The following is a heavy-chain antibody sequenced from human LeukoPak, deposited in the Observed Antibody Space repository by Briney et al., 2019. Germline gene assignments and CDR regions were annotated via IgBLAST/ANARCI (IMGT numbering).Heavy chain of an antibody. CDR3: AKSLVGAISFDY. D-gene: IGHD1-26*01. CDR1: GFTFSNYA. J-gene: IGHJ4*02. Sequence: GGSLRLSCAASGFTFSNYAMRWVRQAPGKGLEWVSGMSGSGGSTYYADSVKGRLTISRDNSKNTLYLQMNSLRAEDTAVYYCAKSLVGAISFDYWGQGTLVTVSS. CDR2: MSGSGGST. V-gene: IGHV3-23*01.